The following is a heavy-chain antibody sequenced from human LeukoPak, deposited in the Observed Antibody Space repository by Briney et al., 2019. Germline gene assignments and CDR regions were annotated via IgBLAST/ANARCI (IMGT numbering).Heavy chain of an antibody. CDR1: GFTFSSYA. V-gene: IGHV3-30*04. J-gene: IGHJ1*01. Sequence: GGSLRLSCAASGFTFSSYAMHWVRQAPGKGLEWVAVISYDGSNKYYADSVKGRFTISRDNSKNTLYLQMNSLRAEDTAVYYCARPVGATNAEYLQHWGQGTLVTVSS. CDR3: ARPVGATNAEYLQH. CDR2: ISYDGSNK. D-gene: IGHD1-26*01.